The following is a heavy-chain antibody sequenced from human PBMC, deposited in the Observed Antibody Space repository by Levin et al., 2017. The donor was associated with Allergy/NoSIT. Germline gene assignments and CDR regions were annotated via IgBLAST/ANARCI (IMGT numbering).Heavy chain of an antibody. CDR2: INANTGDT. V-gene: IGHV1-2*02. D-gene: IGHD1-14*01. CDR3: AKGKPTTYFYSYTDV. CDR1: GYTFTDHF. J-gene: IGHJ6*03. Sequence: ASVKVSCKASGYTFTDHFIHWVRQAPGQGLEWMGWINANTGDTNYTQRFQGGVTMTRDTSLNTAYMEVSRLRSDDTAVYYCAKGKPTTYFYSYTDVWGKGTTVTVSS.